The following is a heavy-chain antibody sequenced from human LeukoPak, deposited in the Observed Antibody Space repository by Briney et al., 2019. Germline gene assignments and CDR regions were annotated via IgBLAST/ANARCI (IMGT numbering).Heavy chain of an antibody. Sequence: PGGPLRLSCTASGFTFSGCSMNWIRQAPGKGLEWVSSFGTRSTSIYHAGSVKGRFAISRDNAKNSLYLQMNSLRAEDTAVYYCAREVSEGFDFWGQGTLVTVSS. D-gene: IGHD3-22*01. V-gene: IGHV3-21*01. CDR2: FGTRSTSI. CDR3: AREVSEGFDF. CDR1: GFTFSGCS. J-gene: IGHJ4*02.